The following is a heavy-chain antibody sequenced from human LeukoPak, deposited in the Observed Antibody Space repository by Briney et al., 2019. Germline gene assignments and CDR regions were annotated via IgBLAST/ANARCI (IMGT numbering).Heavy chain of an antibody. CDR1: GFTFNSYA. CDR2: ISGSGGST. Sequence: GGSLRLSCAASGFTFNSYAMSWVRQAPGKGLEWVSAISGSGGSTYYADSVKGRFTISRDNSKNTLYLQMNSLRAEDTAVYYCAKLPVAGLYFDYWGQGTLVTVSS. D-gene: IGHD6-19*01. J-gene: IGHJ4*02. CDR3: AKLPVAGLYFDY. V-gene: IGHV3-23*01.